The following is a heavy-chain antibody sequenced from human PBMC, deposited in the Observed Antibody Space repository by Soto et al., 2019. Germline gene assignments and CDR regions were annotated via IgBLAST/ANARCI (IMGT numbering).Heavy chain of an antibody. D-gene: IGHD1-1*01. Sequence: QVQLVESGGDVVQPGGSLRLSCAASGYRFNAYTIHWVRQAPGKGLEWVALISSDESNKYYADSVKGRFTISRDDSEKTLFLQMNSRRPEDTAVYYCARGSYNWNDFPFDHWGQGTLVTVSS. CDR2: ISSDESNK. V-gene: IGHV3-30-3*01. CDR3: ARGSYNWNDFPFDH. J-gene: IGHJ4*02. CDR1: GYRFNAYT.